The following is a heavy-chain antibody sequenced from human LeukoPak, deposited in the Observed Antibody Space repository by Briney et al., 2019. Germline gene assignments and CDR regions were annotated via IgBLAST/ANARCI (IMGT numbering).Heavy chain of an antibody. CDR2: ISYSGST. CDR3: ARVIQRNGVLDAFDI. Sequence: SQTLSLTCTVSGGSISSGASYWSWIRQHPGKGLEWIGYISYSGSTYYNPSLKSRVTISVDTSKNQFSLKLSSVTAADTAVYYCARVIQRNGVLDAFDIWGQGTMVTVSS. J-gene: IGHJ3*02. V-gene: IGHV4-31*03. CDR1: GGSISSGASY. D-gene: IGHD5-18*01.